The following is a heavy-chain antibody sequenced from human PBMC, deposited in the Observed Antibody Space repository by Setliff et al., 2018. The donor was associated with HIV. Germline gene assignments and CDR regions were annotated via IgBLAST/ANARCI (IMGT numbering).Heavy chain of an antibody. J-gene: IGHJ6*02. D-gene: IGHD3-3*01. Sequence: ASVKVSCKTSGYIFIRYYIFWVRQAPGQGLAWMGNINPHTGVTKYAEKFQGRVTMTRDTSINTIYMELSRLRSDDTAVYYCARDLRDGFEEWFSTLDDGMDVWGQGTTVTVSS. CDR3: ARDLRDGFEEWFSTLDDGMDV. CDR1: GYIFIRYY. CDR2: INPHTGVT. V-gene: IGHV1-2*02.